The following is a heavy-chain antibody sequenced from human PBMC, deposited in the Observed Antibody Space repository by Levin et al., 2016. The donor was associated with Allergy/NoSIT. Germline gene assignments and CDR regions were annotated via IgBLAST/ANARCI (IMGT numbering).Heavy chain of an antibody. J-gene: IGHJ4*02. CDR2: ISGSGGST. D-gene: IGHD3-22*01. V-gene: IGHV3-23*01. Sequence: GGSLRLSCAASGFTFSSYAMSWVRQAPGKGLEWVSAISGSGGSTYYADSVKGRFTISRDNSKNTLYLQMNSLRAEDTAVYYCARTPAEYYYDSSGLLDYWGQGTLVTVSS. CDR1: GFTFSSYA. CDR3: ARTPAEYYYDSSGLLDY.